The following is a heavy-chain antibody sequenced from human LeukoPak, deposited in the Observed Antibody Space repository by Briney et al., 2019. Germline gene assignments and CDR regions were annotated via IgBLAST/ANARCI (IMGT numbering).Heavy chain of an antibody. CDR3: ARGNYVWGSYRA. Sequence: SETLSLTCAVYGGSFSGYYWSWIRQPPGKGLEWIGEINHSGSTNYNPSLKSRVTISVDTSKNQFSLKLSSVTAADTAVYYCARGNYVWGSYRAWGQETLVTVSS. D-gene: IGHD3-16*02. CDR1: GGSFSGYY. CDR2: INHSGST. V-gene: IGHV4-34*01. J-gene: IGHJ5*02.